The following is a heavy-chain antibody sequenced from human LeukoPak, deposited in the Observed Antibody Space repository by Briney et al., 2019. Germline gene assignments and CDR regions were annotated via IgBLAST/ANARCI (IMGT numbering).Heavy chain of an antibody. CDR3: ARDSSYYYGMDV. J-gene: IGHJ6*02. Sequence: PGGSLRLSCAASGFTLSNYWMSWVRQAPGKGLEWVANIKKDGSEKYYVDSVKGRFTISRDNAKNSLYLQMNSLRAEDTAVYYCARDSSYYYGMDVWGQGTTVTVSS. CDR2: IKKDGSEK. CDR1: GFTLSNYW. V-gene: IGHV3-7*01.